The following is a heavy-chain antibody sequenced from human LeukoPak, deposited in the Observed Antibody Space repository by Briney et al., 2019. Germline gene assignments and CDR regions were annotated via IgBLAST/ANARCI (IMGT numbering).Heavy chain of an antibody. CDR1: GYSFTNYW. D-gene: IGHD1-26*01. V-gene: IGHV5-51*01. CDR2: IYPGDSDT. J-gene: IGHJ4*02. CDR3: ARHEVGATDF. Sequence: GESLKISCQVSGYSFTNYWIGWVRQMPGKGLEWMGLIYPGDSDTRYSPSFQGQVTISADKSISTAYLQWSSLKASDTAMYFCARHEVGATDFWGQGTLVTVSS.